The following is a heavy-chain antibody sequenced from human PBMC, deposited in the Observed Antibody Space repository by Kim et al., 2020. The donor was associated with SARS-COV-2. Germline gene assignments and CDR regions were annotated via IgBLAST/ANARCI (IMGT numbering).Heavy chain of an antibody. Sequence: GGSLRLSCAASGFTFDDYAMHWVRQAPGKGLEWVSGISWNSGSIGYADSVKGRFTISRDNAKNSLYLQMNSLRAEDTALYYCAKALDSSGYYAIDYWGQGTLVTVSS. D-gene: IGHD3-22*01. CDR3: AKALDSSGYYAIDY. CDR2: ISWNSGSI. J-gene: IGHJ4*02. CDR1: GFTFDDYA. V-gene: IGHV3-9*01.